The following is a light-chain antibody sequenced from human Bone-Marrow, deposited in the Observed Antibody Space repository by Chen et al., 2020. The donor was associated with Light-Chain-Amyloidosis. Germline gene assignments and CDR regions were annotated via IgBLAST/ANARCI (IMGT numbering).Light chain of an antibody. CDR1: NIGSTS. CDR3: QVWDRSSDRPV. J-gene: IGLJ3*02. Sequence: SYVLTLPSSVSVAPGQTATIACGGNNIGSTSGYWYQQTPGQAPLLVVYDDSDRPSGIPERLSGSNSGNTATLTISRVEAGDEADYYCQVWDRSSDRPVFGGGTKLTVL. V-gene: IGLV3-21*02. CDR2: DDS.